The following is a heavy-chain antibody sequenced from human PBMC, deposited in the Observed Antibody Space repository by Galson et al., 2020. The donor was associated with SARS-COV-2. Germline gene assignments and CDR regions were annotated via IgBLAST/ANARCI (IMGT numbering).Heavy chain of an antibody. CDR3: GSGLGGDF. CDR1: GGSITSDGSY. D-gene: IGHD1-26*01. V-gene: IGHV4-31*03. Sequence: SETLSLTCTVSGGSITSDGSYWSWIRQHPGKGLEWIGYIFYSGFTYYSPSLKSRVTMSLDTSKNQFSLELNSVTAADTAVYYCGSGLGGDFWGPGTLVTVSS. J-gene: IGHJ4*02. CDR2: IFYSGFT.